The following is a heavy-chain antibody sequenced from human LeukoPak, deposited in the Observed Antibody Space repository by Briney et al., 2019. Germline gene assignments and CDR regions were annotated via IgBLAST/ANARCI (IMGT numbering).Heavy chain of an antibody. V-gene: IGHV3-23*01. D-gene: IGHD1-26*01. J-gene: IGHJ4*02. CDR3: AKDLGRYRNNFFDY. CDR1: GFTFSSIA. CDR2: ISGSGGGT. Sequence: GGSLRLSCAASGFTFSSIAMSWVRQAPDKGLEWVSPISGSGGGTYYADSVKGRFTISRDDSKNTLYLQMNSLRAGDTAVYYCAKDLGRYRNNFFDYWGQGNLVTVSS.